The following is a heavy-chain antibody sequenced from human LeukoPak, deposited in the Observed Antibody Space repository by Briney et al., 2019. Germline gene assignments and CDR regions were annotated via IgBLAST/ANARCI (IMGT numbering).Heavy chain of an antibody. CDR3: ARGALPITIFGVVPYMDV. V-gene: IGHV3-21*01. J-gene: IGHJ6*03. CDR2: ISTTGNYI. CDR1: GFTFSGHS. D-gene: IGHD3-3*01. Sequence: PGGSLRLSCAASGFTFSGHSMNWVRQAPGKGLEWVSSISTTGNYIYYADSVKGRFTVSRDSAKNSLYLQMNSLRAEDTAFYYCARGALPITIFGVVPYMDVWGKGTTVTVSS.